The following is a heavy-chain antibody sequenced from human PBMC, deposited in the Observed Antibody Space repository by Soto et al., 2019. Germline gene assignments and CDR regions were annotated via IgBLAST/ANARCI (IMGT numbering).Heavy chain of an antibody. Sequence: SETLSLTCTFSGGSLSSYYWSWLRQPPGKGLEWIGYIYYSGSTNYNPSLKSRVTISVDTSKNQFSLKLSLKLSSVTAADTAVYYCARRWGDYFDYWGQGTLVTVSS. D-gene: IGHD3-16*01. CDR1: GGSLSSYY. CDR2: IYYSGST. J-gene: IGHJ4*02. V-gene: IGHV4-59*08. CDR3: ARRWGDYFDY.